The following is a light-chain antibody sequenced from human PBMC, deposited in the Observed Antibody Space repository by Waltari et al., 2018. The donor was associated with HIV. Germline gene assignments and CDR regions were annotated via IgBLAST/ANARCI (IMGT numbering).Light chain of an antibody. V-gene: IGKV2-28*01. Sequence: IVMTQSPLSLPVTLGEPASISCRSSQSLRQSNGYNYLDWYLKKPGQYPQLLIYLGSDRASGVPDRFSGSGSGTDFTLKISRVEAEDVGIYYCMEPLQATFGQGTRLEIK. CDR2: LGS. CDR1: QSLRQSNGYNY. J-gene: IGKJ5*01. CDR3: MEPLQAT.